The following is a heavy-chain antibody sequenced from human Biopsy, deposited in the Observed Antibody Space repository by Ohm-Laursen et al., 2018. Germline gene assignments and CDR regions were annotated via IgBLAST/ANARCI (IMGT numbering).Heavy chain of an antibody. CDR1: GYTFTTYG. CDR3: ARVFCTSTTCYGLLDN. CDR2: INTYSGNT. D-gene: IGHD2/OR15-2a*01. Sequence: ASVKVSCKASGYTFTTYGISWVRQAPGQGLEWMGWINTYSGNTNYGKKFHDRVIMTSDTSTSTAYLEHRSLRSDDTAVYYCARVFCTSTTCYGLLDNWGQGTLVTVSS. J-gene: IGHJ4*02. V-gene: IGHV1-18*01.